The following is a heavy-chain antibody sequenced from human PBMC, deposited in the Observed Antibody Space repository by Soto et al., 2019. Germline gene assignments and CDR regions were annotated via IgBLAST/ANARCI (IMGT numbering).Heavy chain of an antibody. V-gene: IGHV1-2*04. CDR1: GYTFTGYY. CDR3: ARGMGCLVVVPAAIAIDY. D-gene: IGHD2-2*01. J-gene: IGHJ4*02. CDR2: INPNSGGT. Sequence: ASVKVSCKASGYTFTGYYMHWVRQAPGQGLEWMGWINPNSGGTNYAQKFQGWVTMTRDTSISTADMELSRLRSDDTAVYYCARGMGCLVVVPAAIAIDYWGQGTLVTVSS.